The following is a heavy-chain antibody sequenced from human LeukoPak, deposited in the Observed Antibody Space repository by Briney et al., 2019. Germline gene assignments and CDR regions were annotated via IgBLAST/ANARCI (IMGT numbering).Heavy chain of an antibody. V-gene: IGHV3-49*04. CDR1: GFTFGDYA. Sequence: GGSLRLSCTVSGFTFGDYAMSWVRQAPGKGLEWVGFIRSRAQAGTTEYAASVKDRFIISRDESKSIAYLQMNSLKTEDTAVYYCTRVGSGWYFGALDFWGQGTLVTVSS. J-gene: IGHJ3*01. CDR3: TRVGSGWYFGALDF. CDR2: IRSRAQAGTT. D-gene: IGHD6-19*01.